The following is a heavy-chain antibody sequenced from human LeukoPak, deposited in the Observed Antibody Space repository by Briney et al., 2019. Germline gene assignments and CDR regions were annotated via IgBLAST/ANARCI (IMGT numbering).Heavy chain of an antibody. J-gene: IGHJ6*04. CDR3: SELGITMIGGV. Sequence: PGGSLRLSCAASGFTFSSYGMHWVRQAPGKGLEWVSTLSGSGGSTYYADSVKGRFTISRDNSKNTLSLQMNSLRAEDTAVYYCSELGITMIGGVWGKGTTVTISS. D-gene: IGHD3-10*02. CDR2: LSGSGGST. V-gene: IGHV3-23*01. CDR1: GFTFSSYG.